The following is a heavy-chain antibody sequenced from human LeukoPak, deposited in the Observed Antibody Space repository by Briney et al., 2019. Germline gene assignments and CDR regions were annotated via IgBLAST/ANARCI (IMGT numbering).Heavy chain of an antibody. CDR1: GFTFNNYD. CDR2: ISYDGRNK. V-gene: IGHV3-30*18. J-gene: IGHJ4*02. D-gene: IGHD2-2*01. Sequence: GGSLRLSCAASGFTFNNYDMHWVRQAPGKGLEWVAVISYDGRNKHYPDSVKGRFTISRDISTDTLWLQMDSLRTEDTAVYYCAKGPLRGTAAAIDYWGQGTLVTVPS. CDR3: AKGPLRGTAAAIDY.